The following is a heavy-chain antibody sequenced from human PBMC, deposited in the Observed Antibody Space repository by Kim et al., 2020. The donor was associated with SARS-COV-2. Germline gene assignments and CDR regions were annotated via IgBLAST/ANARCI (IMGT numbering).Heavy chain of an antibody. CDR1: GGSISSYY. CDR2: IYYSGST. CDR3: ARQRRGSSSWYGWFDP. V-gene: IGHV4-59*08. Sequence: SETLSLTCTVSGGSISSYYWSWIRQPPGKGLEWIGYIYYSGSTNYNPSLKSRVTISVDTSKNQFSLKLSSVTAADTAVYYCARQRRGSSSWYGWFDPWGQGTLVTVSS. D-gene: IGHD6-13*01. J-gene: IGHJ5*02.